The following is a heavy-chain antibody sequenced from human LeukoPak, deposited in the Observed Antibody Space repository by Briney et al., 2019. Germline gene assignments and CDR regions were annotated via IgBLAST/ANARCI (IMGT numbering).Heavy chain of an antibody. J-gene: IGHJ4*02. Sequence: GXXLRLSCAASGFTFSTXAXXWVRQAPGXXXXXXXVIPYDGRDKKYADSXXXRXXXSRDNPKNTLYLQMDSLRSEDTAMYYCAKDSGNFANYYFDHWGQGTLVTVSS. D-gene: IGHD1-26*01. CDR1: GFTFSTXA. CDR3: AKDSGNFANYYFDH. V-gene: IGHV3-30*01. CDR2: IPYDGRDK.